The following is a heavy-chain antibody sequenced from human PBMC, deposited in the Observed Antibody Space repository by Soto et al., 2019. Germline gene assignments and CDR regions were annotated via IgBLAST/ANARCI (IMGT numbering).Heavy chain of an antibody. D-gene: IGHD5-12*01. CDR3: ARDGGVASVYGMDV. CDR1: GYTLTDYY. V-gene: IGHV1-2*02. CDR2: INPNSGGT. J-gene: IGHJ6*02. Sequence: ASVKVSCKASGYTLTDYYIHWVRQAPGQGLEWLGWINPNSGGTNYAQKFRGRVTLSRDTSISTSYLELGRLTTDVTAVYYCARDGGVASVYGMDVWG.